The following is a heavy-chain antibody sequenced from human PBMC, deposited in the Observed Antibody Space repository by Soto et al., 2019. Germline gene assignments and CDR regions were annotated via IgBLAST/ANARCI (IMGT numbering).Heavy chain of an antibody. CDR2: ISSLGDST. CDR3: ARRTAGWYFDL. CDR1: GFMFNSYA. V-gene: IGHV3-64*01. J-gene: IGHJ2*01. D-gene: IGHD2-21*02. Sequence: EVQLVESGGGLDQPGGSLRLSCAASGFMFNSYAMHWVRQAPGKGLEYVSAISSLGDSTFYANSVKDRFTISRDNSKNTLYLQMGSLRAEDMAVYYCARRTAGWYFDLWGRGTLVTVSS.